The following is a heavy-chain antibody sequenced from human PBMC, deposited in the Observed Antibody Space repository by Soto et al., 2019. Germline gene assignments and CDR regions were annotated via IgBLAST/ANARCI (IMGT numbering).Heavy chain of an antibody. D-gene: IGHD4-17*01. CDR3: VGGHEYGCNSDAFDI. CDR1: GGTFSSSA. CDR2: IIPIFCTA. J-gene: IGHJ3*02. Sequence: QVQLVQSGAEVKKPGSSVKVSCKASGGTFSSSAINWVRQAPGQGPEWMGGIIPIFCTADYTQKFQGRVTITADESTSTAYMELSSLRSEDTAVYYWVGGHEYGCNSDAFDIWGQGTMVTVSS. V-gene: IGHV1-69*12.